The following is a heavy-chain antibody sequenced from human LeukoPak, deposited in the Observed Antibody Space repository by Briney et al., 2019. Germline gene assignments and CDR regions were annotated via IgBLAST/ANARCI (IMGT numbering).Heavy chain of an antibody. CDR1: GFTFSNYA. Sequence: GGSLRLSCAASGFTFSNYAMSWVRQAPEKGLEWVSAISGSGGSTYYADSVKGRFTISRDNSKNTLYLQMNSLRAEDTAVYYCAKDRTSSGWFGVYFDYWGQGTLVTVSS. CDR3: AKDRTSSGWFGVYFDY. J-gene: IGHJ4*02. D-gene: IGHD6-19*01. V-gene: IGHV3-23*01. CDR2: ISGSGGST.